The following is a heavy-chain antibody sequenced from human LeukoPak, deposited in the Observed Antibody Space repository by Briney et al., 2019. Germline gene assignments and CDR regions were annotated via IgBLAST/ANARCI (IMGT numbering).Heavy chain of an antibody. CDR3: AKDQYSSSWWFDY. Sequence: PGGSLRLSCAASGFTFSSYSMNWVRQAPGKGLEWVSYITGHSSTIYYADSVKGRFTISRDNAKNSLYLQMNSLRAEDTAVYYCAKDQYSSSWWFDYWGQGTLVTVSS. CDR1: GFTFSSYS. CDR2: ITGHSSTI. D-gene: IGHD6-13*01. J-gene: IGHJ4*02. V-gene: IGHV3-48*01.